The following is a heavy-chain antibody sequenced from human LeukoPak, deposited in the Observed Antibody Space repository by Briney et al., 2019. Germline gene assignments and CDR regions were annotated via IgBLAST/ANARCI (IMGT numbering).Heavy chain of an antibody. D-gene: IGHD3-9*01. CDR1: GFTFSSYA. Sequence: GGSLRLSCAASGFTFSSYAMSSVRQAPGKGLEWVSAISGSGGSTYYADSVKGRFTISRDNSKNTLYLQMNSLRAEDTAVYYCANGRVLRYFDWPLDYWGQGTLVTVSS. CDR2: ISGSGGST. J-gene: IGHJ4*02. CDR3: ANGRVLRYFDWPLDY. V-gene: IGHV3-23*01.